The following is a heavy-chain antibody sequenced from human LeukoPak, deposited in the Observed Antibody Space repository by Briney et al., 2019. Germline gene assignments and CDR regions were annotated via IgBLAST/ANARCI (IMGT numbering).Heavy chain of an antibody. J-gene: IGHJ4*02. D-gene: IGHD6-13*01. Sequence: GSLRLSCVASGFTFSDYYMSWIRQAPGKGLEWVSYISSSSSYTNYADSVKGRFTISRDNAKNSLYLQMNSLRAEDTAVYYCARRSSWNLYYFDYWGQGTLVTVSS. CDR1: GFTFSDYY. CDR3: ARRSSWNLYYFDY. V-gene: IGHV3-11*03. CDR2: ISSSSSYT.